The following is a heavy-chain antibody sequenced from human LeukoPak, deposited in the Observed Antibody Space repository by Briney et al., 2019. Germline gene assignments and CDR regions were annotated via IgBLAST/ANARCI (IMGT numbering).Heavy chain of an antibody. V-gene: IGHV4-4*07. D-gene: IGHD6-19*01. J-gene: IGHJ4*02. CDR1: GGSISSYY. Sequence: PSETLSLTCTVSGGSISSYYWSWFRQPAGKGLEWIGRIYTSGSTNYNPSLKSRVTISVDTSKNQFSLKLSSVTAADTAVYYCAREEYSSGRDYWGQGTLVTVSS. CDR2: IYTSGST. CDR3: AREEYSSGRDY.